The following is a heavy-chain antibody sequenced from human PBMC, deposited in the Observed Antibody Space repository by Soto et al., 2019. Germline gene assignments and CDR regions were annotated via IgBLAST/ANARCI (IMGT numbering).Heavy chain of an antibody. CDR2: IYYSGST. CDR3: ARGYPTDYGDYYGEDY. D-gene: IGHD4-17*01. J-gene: IGHJ4*02. V-gene: IGHV4-59*01. CDR1: GGSISSYY. Sequence: SETLSLTCTVSGGSISSYYWSWIRQPPGKGLEWIGYIYYSGSTNYNPSLKSRVTISVDTSKNQFSLKLSSVTAADTAVYYCARGYPTDYGDYYGEDYWGQGTLVTVSS.